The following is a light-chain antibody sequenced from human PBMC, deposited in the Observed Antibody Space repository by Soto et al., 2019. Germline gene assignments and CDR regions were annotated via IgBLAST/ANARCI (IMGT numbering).Light chain of an antibody. CDR3: QQYNNWPRVT. Sequence: EIVMTQSPATLSVSPGERATLSCRASQSFSSNLAWYQQKPGQAPRLLIYGASTRATGIPARFSGSGSGTEFTLTISSLQSEDFAVYYCQQYNNWPRVTFGQGTRLEV. V-gene: IGKV3-15*01. CDR1: QSFSSN. CDR2: GAS. J-gene: IGKJ5*01.